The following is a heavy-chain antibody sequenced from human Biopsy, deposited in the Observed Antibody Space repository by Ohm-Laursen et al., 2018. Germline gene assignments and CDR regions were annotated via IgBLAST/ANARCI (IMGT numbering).Heavy chain of an antibody. CDR1: GFTVYNNY. J-gene: IGHJ4*02. Sequence: SLRLSCAASGFTVYNNYMTWVRQAPGKGLEWVSLICSGGDTRYADSVKGRFTISRDSSKNTLYLQMNSLRVEDTAVYYCARGTSGVATIGRGQGTLVTVSS. CDR3: ARGTSGVATIG. D-gene: IGHD5-24*01. V-gene: IGHV3-66*01. CDR2: ICSGGDT.